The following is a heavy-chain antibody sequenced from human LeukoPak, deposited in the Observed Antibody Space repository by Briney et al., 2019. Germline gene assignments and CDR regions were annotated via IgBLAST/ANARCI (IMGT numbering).Heavy chain of an antibody. CDR2: IYHSGST. Sequence: SEILSLTCTVSGYSISSGYYWGWIRQPPGKGLEWIGSIYHSGSTYYNPSLKSRVTISVDTSKNQFSLKLSSVTAADTAVYYCARGGYYYDENWFDPWGQGTLVTVSS. D-gene: IGHD3-22*01. J-gene: IGHJ5*02. CDR3: ARGGYYYDENWFDP. CDR1: GYSISSGYY. V-gene: IGHV4-38-2*02.